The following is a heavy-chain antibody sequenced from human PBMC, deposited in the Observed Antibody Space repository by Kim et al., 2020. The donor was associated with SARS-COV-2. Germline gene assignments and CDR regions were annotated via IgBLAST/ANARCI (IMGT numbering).Heavy chain of an antibody. CDR1: GFTFSSYA. J-gene: IGHJ6*01. V-gene: IGHV3-30*04. Sequence: GALRLSCAASGFTFSSYAMHWVRQAPGKGLEWVAVISYDGSNKYYADSVKGRFTISRDNSKNTLYLQMNSLRAEDTAVYYCARNPLLRYFDWLLPRYYY. D-gene: IGHD3-9*01. CDR3: ARNPLLRYFDWLLPRYYY. CDR2: ISYDGSNK.